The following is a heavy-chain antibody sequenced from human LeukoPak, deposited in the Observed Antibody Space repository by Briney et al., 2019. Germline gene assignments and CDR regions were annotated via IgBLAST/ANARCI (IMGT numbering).Heavy chain of an antibody. D-gene: IGHD3-22*01. V-gene: IGHV4-34*01. CDR2: INHSGST. Sequence: SETLSLTCAVYGGSFSGYYWGWIRQPPGKGLEWIGEINHSGSTNYNPSLKSRVTISVDTSKNQFSLKLSSVTAADTAVYYCARRRSSSGYYYWGQGTLVTVSS. J-gene: IGHJ4*02. CDR3: ARRRSSSGYYY. CDR1: GGSFSGYY.